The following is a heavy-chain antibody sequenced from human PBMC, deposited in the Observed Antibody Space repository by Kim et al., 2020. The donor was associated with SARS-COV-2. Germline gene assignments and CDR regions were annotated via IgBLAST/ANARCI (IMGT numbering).Heavy chain of an antibody. Sequence: DYAVLMKSRIIITPDTSKNQFSLQVNSVTPEDTAVYYCAREAQETGTTDYWGQGTLVTVSS. J-gene: IGHJ4*02. CDR3: AREAQETGTTDY. V-gene: IGHV6-1*01. D-gene: IGHD1-1*01.